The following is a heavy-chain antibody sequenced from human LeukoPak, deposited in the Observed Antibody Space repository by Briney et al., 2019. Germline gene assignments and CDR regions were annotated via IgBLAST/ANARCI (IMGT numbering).Heavy chain of an antibody. CDR2: INHSGST. CDR1: GGSFSGYY. J-gene: IGHJ4*02. CDR3: ARFPYYYDSSGYAY. D-gene: IGHD3-22*01. V-gene: IGHV4-34*01. Sequence: SETLSLTCAVYGGSFSGYYWSWIRQPPGKGLEWIGEINHSGSTNYNPSLKSRVTISVDTSKNQFSLKLSSVTAADTAVYYCARFPYYYDSSGYAYWGQGTLVTVSS.